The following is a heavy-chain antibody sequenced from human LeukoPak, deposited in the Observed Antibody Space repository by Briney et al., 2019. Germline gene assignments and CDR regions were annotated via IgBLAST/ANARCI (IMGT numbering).Heavy chain of an antibody. J-gene: IGHJ5*02. CDR3: ARHVKSGTGSYNWFDP. V-gene: IGHV4-39*01. CDR1: GGSISSSIFY. D-gene: IGHD2-2*01. CDR2: IYNTGST. Sequence: PSETLSLTCTVSGGSISSSIFYWAWIRQAPGKGLEWIGNIYNTGSTFYNPSLKSRVTISVDTSKNQFSLKLTSVTAADTAVYSCARHVKSGTGSYNWFDPWGQGTLVTVSS.